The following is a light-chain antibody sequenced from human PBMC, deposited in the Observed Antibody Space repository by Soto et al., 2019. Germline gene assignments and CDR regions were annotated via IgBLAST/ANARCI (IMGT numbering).Light chain of an antibody. CDR3: ISQTVSRSYV. Sequence: QSVLTQPASVSGSPGQSITISCSGTSSDIGTYDHVAWFQQFPGKNPKLVIYSVSDRPSGVSYRFSGSKSGNTASLTISGLQADDEADYYCISQTVSRSYVFRTGTKVTVL. CDR1: SSDIGTYDH. V-gene: IGLV2-14*01. J-gene: IGLJ1*01. CDR2: SVS.